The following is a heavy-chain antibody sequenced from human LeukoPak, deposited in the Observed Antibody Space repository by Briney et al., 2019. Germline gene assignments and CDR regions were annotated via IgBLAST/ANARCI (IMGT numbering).Heavy chain of an antibody. CDR3: ARDRAYCSSTSCYIMGVGAFDI. CDR1: GGSISSHY. D-gene: IGHD2-2*02. CDR2: IYYSGST. Sequence: SETLSLTCTVSGGSISSHYWSWIRQPPGKGLEWIGYIYYSGSTNYNPSLKSRVTISVDTSKNQFSLKLSSVTAADTAVYYCARDRAYCSSTSCYIMGVGAFDIWGQGTMVTVSP. V-gene: IGHV4-59*11. J-gene: IGHJ3*02.